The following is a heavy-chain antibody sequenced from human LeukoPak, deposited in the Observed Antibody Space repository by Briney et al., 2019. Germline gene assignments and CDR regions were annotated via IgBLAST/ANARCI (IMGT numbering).Heavy chain of an antibody. V-gene: IGHV3-23*01. D-gene: IGHD2-2*01. Sequence: GGSLRLSCAASGFTFSSYAMSWVRQAPGKGLEWVSAISGSGGSTYYADSVKGRFTISRDNSKNTLYLQMNSLRAEDTAVYYCARDRVTAPAGYYYYYGMDVWGQGTTVTVSS. CDR3: ARDRVTAPAGYYYYYGMDV. CDR1: GFTFSSYA. CDR2: ISGSGGST. J-gene: IGHJ6*02.